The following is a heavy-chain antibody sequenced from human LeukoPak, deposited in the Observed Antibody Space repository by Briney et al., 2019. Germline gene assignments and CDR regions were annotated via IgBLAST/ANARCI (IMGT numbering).Heavy chain of an antibody. CDR2: IIPIFGTA. V-gene: IGHV1-69*13. Sequence: GASVKVSCKASGGTFSSYAISWVRQAPGQGLEWMGGIIPIFGTANYAQKFQGRVTITADESTTTAYMELSSLRSEDTAVYYCARGDAFSGDHWGQGTLVTVSS. D-gene: IGHD3-16*01. CDR3: ARGDAFSGDH. J-gene: IGHJ4*02. CDR1: GGTFSSYA.